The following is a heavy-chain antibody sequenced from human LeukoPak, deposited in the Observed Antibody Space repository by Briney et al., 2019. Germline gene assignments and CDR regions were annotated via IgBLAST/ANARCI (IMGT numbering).Heavy chain of an antibody. CDR3: AKDLGIAAVETDY. Sequence: GGSLRLSCAASGFIFNNYGMNWVRQAPGKGLEWVSGIDGSGGLTYYANSVRGRFTISRDNSKNTLYLQMNSLRAEDTAVYYCAKDLGIAAVETDYWGQGTLVIVSS. V-gene: IGHV3-23*01. CDR1: GFIFNNYG. CDR2: IDGSGGLT. J-gene: IGHJ4*02. D-gene: IGHD6-13*01.